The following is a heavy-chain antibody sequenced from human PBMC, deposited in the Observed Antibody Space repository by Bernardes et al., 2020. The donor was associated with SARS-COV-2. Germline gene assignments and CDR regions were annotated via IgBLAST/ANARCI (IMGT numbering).Heavy chain of an antibody. CDR2: MNPNSGGT. CDR1: GYTFTGYY. D-gene: IGHD1-1*01. CDR3: ARDLELDRRSRDVFDL. J-gene: IGHJ3*01. V-gene: IGHV1-2*02. Sequence: ASVKVSCKASGYTFTGYYLHWVRQAPGQRLEYMGWMNPNSGGTNYAQKFRGRVTMTRDTSINTAYMELSRLMFDDTAVYFCARDLELDRRSRDVFDLWGQGTLVAVSS.